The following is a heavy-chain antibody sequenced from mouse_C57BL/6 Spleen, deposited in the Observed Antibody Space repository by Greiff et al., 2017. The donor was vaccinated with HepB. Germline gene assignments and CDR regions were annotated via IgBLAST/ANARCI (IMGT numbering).Heavy chain of an antibody. CDR1: GYTFTSYW. V-gene: IGHV1-69*01. D-gene: IGHD4-1*01. CDR3: ARSRELTGTAYYAMDY. CDR2: IDPSDSYT. J-gene: IGHJ4*01. Sequence: QVQLQQPGAELVMPGASVKLSCKASGYTFTSYWMHWVKQRPGQGLEWIGEIDPSDSYTNYNQKFKGKSTLTVDKSSSTAYMQLSSLTSEDSAVYYCARSRELTGTAYYAMDYWGQGTSVTVSS.